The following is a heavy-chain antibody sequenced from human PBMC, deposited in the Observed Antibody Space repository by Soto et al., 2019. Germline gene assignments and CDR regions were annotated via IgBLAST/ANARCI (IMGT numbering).Heavy chain of an antibody. CDR3: ARDYPDSSGWYGIFSVPFDY. D-gene: IGHD6-19*01. V-gene: IGHV1-69*13. CDR2: IIPRSAKS. CDR1: GGTFSSYA. J-gene: IGHJ4*02. Sequence: SVKVSCKASGGTFSSYAISWVRQAPGRGLEWVGGIIPRSAKSNYAQKFEGRVTITADESTSTAYMELSSLRSDDTAVYYCARDYPDSSGWYGIFSVPFDYWGQGTLVTVSS.